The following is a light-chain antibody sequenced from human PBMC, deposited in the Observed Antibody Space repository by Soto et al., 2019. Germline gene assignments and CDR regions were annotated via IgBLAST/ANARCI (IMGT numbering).Light chain of an antibody. Sequence: DIVMTQSPDSLAVSLGERATINCKSSQSVLYSSDNKNYLAWYQQKPGQPPKLLIYWASTRDSGVPDRFSGSGSGADFTLTISNLQAEDVAVYYCQQYYTTLSFGGGTKVESK. CDR1: QSVLYSSDNKNY. CDR3: QQYYTTLS. CDR2: WAS. J-gene: IGKJ4*01. V-gene: IGKV4-1*01.